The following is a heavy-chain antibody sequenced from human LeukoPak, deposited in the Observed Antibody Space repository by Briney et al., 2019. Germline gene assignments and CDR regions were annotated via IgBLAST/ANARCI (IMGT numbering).Heavy chain of an antibody. Sequence: GGSLRLSCAAFGFTFNYYAMSWVRQAPGKGLEWVSSISGSGASTYYADSVRGRFTIMRDNSQNTLYLHIKNLRAEDSALYYCAKGTMDGGQYYYDSSGGQGTLVTVSS. CDR1: GFTFNYYA. J-gene: IGHJ4*02. D-gene: IGHD3-22*01. V-gene: IGHV3-23*01. CDR2: ISGSGAST. CDR3: AKGTMDGGQYYYDSS.